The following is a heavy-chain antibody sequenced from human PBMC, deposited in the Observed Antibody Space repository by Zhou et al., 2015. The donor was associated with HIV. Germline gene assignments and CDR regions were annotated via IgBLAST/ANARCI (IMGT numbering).Heavy chain of an antibody. V-gene: IGHV1-69*01. CDR2: IIPIFGTA. D-gene: IGHD6-6*01. Sequence: QVQLVQSGAEVKKPGSSVKVSCKASGGTFSSYAISWVRQAPGQGLEWMGGIIPIFGTANYAQKFQGRVTITADESTSTAYMELSSLRSEDTAVYYCARDLSSIAARRGRSGYFYYYYMDVWGKGTTVTVSS. CDR1: GGTFSSYA. J-gene: IGHJ6*03. CDR3: ARDLSSIAARRGRSGYFYYYYMDV.